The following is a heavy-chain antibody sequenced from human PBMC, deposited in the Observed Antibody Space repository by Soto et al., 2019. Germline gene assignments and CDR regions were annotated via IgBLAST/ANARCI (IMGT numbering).Heavy chain of an antibody. Sequence: LRLSFAASGFTFSSYSRNLFRQAPGKGLEWVSYISSSSSTIYYADSVKGRFTISRDNAKNSLYLQMNSLRAEDTAVYYCSTVSGTGWFDPWGQGTLVTVSS. CDR1: GFTFSSYS. V-gene: IGHV3-48*01. J-gene: IGHJ5*02. CDR3: STVSGTGWFDP. D-gene: IGHD1-7*01. CDR2: ISSSSSTI.